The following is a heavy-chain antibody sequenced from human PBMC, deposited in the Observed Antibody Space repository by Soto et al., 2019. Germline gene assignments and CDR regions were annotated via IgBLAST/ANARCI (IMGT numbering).Heavy chain of an antibody. V-gene: IGHV3-30-3*01. Sequence: QVQLVESGGGVVQPGRSLRLSCAASGFTFSSYAMHWVRQAPGKGLEWVAVISYDGSNKYYADSVKGRFTISRDNSKNTLYLQMNSLRAEDTAVYYCARDVNEADIAVAGTGCGYWGQGTLVTVSS. CDR1: GFTFSSYA. D-gene: IGHD6-19*01. J-gene: IGHJ4*02. CDR3: ARDVNEADIAVAGTGCGY. CDR2: ISYDGSNK.